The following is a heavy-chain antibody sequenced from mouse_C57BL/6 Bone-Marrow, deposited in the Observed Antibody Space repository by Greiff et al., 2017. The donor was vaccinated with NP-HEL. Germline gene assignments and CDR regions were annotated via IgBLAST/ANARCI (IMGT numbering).Heavy chain of an antibody. V-gene: IGHV5-12*01. CDR1: GFTFSDYY. CDR3: ARHKHYGSSYQYYFDY. J-gene: IGHJ2*01. Sequence: EVHLVESGGGLVQPGGSLKLSCAASGFTFSDYYMYWVRQTPEKRLEWVAYISNGGGSTYYPDTVKGRFTISRDNAKNTLYLQMSRLKSEDTAMYYCARHKHYGSSYQYYFDYWGQGTTLTVSS. D-gene: IGHD1-1*01. CDR2: ISNGGGST.